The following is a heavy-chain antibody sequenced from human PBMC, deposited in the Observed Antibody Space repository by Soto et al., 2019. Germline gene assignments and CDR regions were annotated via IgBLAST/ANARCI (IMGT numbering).Heavy chain of an antibody. Sequence: SGGSLRLSCAASGFTFSSYAMSWVRQAPGKGLEWVSAISGSGGSTYYADSVKGRFTISRDNSKNTLYLQMNSLRAEDTAVYYCAKKGSTWGPNYYGSGSYYPADYWRQGTLVTVSS. CDR2: ISGSGGST. J-gene: IGHJ4*02. D-gene: IGHD3-10*01. CDR3: AKKGSTWGPNYYGSGSYYPADY. CDR1: GFTFSSYA. V-gene: IGHV3-23*01.